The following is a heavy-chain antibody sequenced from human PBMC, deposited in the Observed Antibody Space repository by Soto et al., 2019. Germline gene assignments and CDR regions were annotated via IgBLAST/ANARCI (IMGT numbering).Heavy chain of an antibody. J-gene: IGHJ4*02. CDR1: GFTVSSYY. Sequence: QLVESGGGLIQPGGSLRLSCAASGFTVSSYYMSWVRQAPGKGLEWVSVVYSTGSTYYADSVKGRFTISRDISKNMIYLQMDSLRAEETAVYYCAREGMGFGYWGQGTLVTVYS. CDR2: VYSTGST. V-gene: IGHV3-53*01. CDR3: AREGMGFGY. D-gene: IGHD1-26*01.